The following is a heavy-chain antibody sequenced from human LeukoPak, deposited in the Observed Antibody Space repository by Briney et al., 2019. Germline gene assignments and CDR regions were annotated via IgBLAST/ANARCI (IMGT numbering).Heavy chain of an antibody. D-gene: IGHD4-23*01. J-gene: IGHJ4*02. CDR2: ISGSGGST. Sequence: GGSLRLPCAASGFTFSSYAMSWARQAPGKGLEWVSAISGSGGSTYYADSVKGRFTISRDNSKNTLYLQMNSLRAEDTAVYYCATFPTTVVTPDYFDYWGQGTLVTVSS. CDR1: GFTFSSYA. V-gene: IGHV3-23*01. CDR3: ATFPTTVVTPDYFDY.